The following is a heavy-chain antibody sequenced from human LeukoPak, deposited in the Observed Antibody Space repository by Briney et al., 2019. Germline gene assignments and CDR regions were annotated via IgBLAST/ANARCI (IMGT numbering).Heavy chain of an antibody. CDR2: IIPILGIA. CDR1: GGTFSSYT. J-gene: IGHJ4*02. D-gene: IGHD3-3*01. Sequence: SVKVSCKASGGTFSSYTISWVRQAPGQGLEWMGRIIPILGIANYAQKFQGRVTITADRSTSTAYMELSSLRSEDTAVYYCASYFWSGYYYDYWGQGTLVTVSS. CDR3: ASYFWSGYYYDY. V-gene: IGHV1-69*02.